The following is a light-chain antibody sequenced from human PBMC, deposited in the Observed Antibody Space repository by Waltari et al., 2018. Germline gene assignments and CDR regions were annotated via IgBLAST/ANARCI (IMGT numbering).Light chain of an antibody. J-gene: IGKJ5*01. CDR3: QQYYSTPPIT. Sequence: DIVMPQSPDSLAVSLGESATINCKSSQSVLYSSNNKNYLAWYQQKPGQPPKLLIYWASTRESGVPDRFSGSGSGTDFTLTISSLQAEDVAVYYCQQYYSTPPITFGQGTRLEIK. CDR1: QSVLYSSNNKNY. V-gene: IGKV4-1*01. CDR2: WAS.